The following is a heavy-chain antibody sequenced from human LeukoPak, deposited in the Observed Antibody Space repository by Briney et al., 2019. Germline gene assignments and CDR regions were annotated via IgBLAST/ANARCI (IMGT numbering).Heavy chain of an antibody. J-gene: IGHJ6*03. CDR3: ATASSCSSTSCYRQGYYYYYYMDV. Sequence: ASVKVSCKVSGYTLTELSMHWVRQAPGKGLEWMGGFDPEDGETIYAQKFQGRVTMTEDTSTDTAYMELSSLRSEDTAVYYCATASSCSSTSCYRQGYYYYYYMDVWGKGTTVTVSS. V-gene: IGHV1-24*01. CDR2: FDPEDGET. D-gene: IGHD2-2*02. CDR1: GYTLTELS.